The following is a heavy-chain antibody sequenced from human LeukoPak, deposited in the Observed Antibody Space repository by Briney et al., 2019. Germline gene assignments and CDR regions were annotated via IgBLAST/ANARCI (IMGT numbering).Heavy chain of an antibody. CDR3: ARDGPMTQSGAFDI. D-gene: IGHD3-10*01. Sequence: ASETLSLTFPVSGGSISSYYWRWIRQPPGEGLGWVGDIYYSGSTNYNPSLKSRVTISVDTSKNQFSLKLSSVTAADTAVYYCARDGPMTQSGAFDIWGQGTMVTVSS. CDR1: GGSISSYY. V-gene: IGHV4-59*01. J-gene: IGHJ3*02. CDR2: IYYSGST.